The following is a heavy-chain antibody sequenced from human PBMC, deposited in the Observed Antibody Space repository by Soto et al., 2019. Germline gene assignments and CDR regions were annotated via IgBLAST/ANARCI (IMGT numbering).Heavy chain of an antibody. D-gene: IGHD3-10*01. CDR2: ISAYNGNI. CDR1: GYTFTSYG. J-gene: IGHJ6*02. CDR3: ARRMAARNSRLLWFGELLPYCYYYYGMDV. Sequence: GASVKVSCKASGYTFTSYGISWVRQAPGQGLEWMGWISAYNGNINYAQKLQGRVTMTTDTSTSTAYMELRSLRSDDTAVYYCARRMAARNSRLLWFGELLPYCYYYYGMDVWGQGTTVTVS. V-gene: IGHV1-18*01.